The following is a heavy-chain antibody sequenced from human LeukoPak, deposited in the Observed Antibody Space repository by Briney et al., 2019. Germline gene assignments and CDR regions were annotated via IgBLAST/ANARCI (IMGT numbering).Heavy chain of an antibody. CDR1: GFSFGNYA. J-gene: IGHJ5*01. CDR2: ISGTGGAT. D-gene: IGHD2-21*01. CDR3: VKDPRDTYGTNWFVS. Sequence: GGSLRLSCVASGFSFGNYAMSWVHQAPGKGPQWVSQISGTGGATWYAGFARDRFTISRDNSKKTLYLQMSGLRVEDTAMYYCVKDPRDTYGTNWFVSWGQGTLLIVSS. V-gene: IGHV3-23*01.